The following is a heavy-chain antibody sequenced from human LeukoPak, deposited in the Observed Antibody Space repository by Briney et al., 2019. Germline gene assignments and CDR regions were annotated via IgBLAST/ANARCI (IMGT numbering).Heavy chain of an antibody. CDR3: ARDFYDSSGYYLDY. Sequence: GGSLRLSCAASGFTFSSYAMHWVRQAPGKGLEWVAVISYDGSNKYYADSVKGRFTITRDNSKNTLYLQMNSLRAEDTAVYYCARDFYDSSGYYLDYWGQGTLVTVSS. D-gene: IGHD3-22*01. J-gene: IGHJ4*02. V-gene: IGHV3-30-3*01. CDR2: ISYDGSNK. CDR1: GFTFSSYA.